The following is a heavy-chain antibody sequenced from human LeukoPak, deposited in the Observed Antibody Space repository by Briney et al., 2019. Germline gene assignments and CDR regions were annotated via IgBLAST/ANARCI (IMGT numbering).Heavy chain of an antibody. CDR3: ARVRGSSWYNGMDV. Sequence: SETLSLTCTVSGGSISSSSYYWGWIRQPPGTGLEWIGSIYYSGSTYYNPSLKSRVTISVDTSKNQFSLKLSSVTAADTAVYYCARVRGSSWYNGMDVWGQGTTVTVSS. CDR1: GGSISSSSYY. D-gene: IGHD6-13*01. J-gene: IGHJ6*02. CDR2: IYYSGST. V-gene: IGHV4-39*01.